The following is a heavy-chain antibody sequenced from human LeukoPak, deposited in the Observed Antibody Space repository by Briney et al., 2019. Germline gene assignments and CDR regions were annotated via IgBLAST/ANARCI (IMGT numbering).Heavy chain of an antibody. CDR1: GFTFSSYG. CDR2: ISYDGSNK. J-gene: IGHJ4*02. Sequence: GGSLRLSCAACGFTFSSYGMHWVRQAPGKGLEWVAVISYDGSNKYYADSVKGRFTISRDNSKNTLYLQMNSLRAEDTAVYYCAKSYDSSGYYNPHFDYWGQGTLVTVSS. CDR3: AKSYDSSGYYNPHFDY. D-gene: IGHD3-22*01. V-gene: IGHV3-30*18.